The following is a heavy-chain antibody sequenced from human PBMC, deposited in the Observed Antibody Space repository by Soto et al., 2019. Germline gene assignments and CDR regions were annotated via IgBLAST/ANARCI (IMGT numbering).Heavy chain of an antibody. CDR3: AQVCQLPYWYFDI. V-gene: IGHV3-23*01. CDR2: ISGSGGRT. CDR1: GFSFINYA. Sequence: EVQLLVSGGGLVQPGGSLRLTCEASGFSFINYAFGWVRQAPGKGLEWVSSISGSGGRTYYADSVKGRFTISRDNSKDTLYLKINSRSAEDTAIYYCAQVCQLPYWYFDIVGRGILGTGSS. D-gene: IGHD2-2*01. J-gene: IGHJ2*01.